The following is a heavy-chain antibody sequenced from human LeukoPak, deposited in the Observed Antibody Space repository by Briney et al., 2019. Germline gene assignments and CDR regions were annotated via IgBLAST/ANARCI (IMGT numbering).Heavy chain of an antibody. CDR1: GFTFRIYA. CDR3: TTLVDIETNWFDP. CDR2: IRGIDGST. V-gene: IGHV3-23*01. D-gene: IGHD2-2*03. J-gene: IGHJ5*02. Sequence: GGSLRLSCAASGFTFRIYAMNWVRQAPGKGLEWVSSIRGIDGSTYYVDSVKGRFTISRDNSKNTVYLQMNSLKIEDTAVYYCTTLVDIETNWFDPWGQGTLVTVSS.